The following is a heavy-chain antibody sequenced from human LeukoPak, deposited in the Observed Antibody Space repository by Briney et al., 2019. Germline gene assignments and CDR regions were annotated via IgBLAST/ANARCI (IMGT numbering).Heavy chain of an antibody. CDR3: AGRRSSGWYAY. Sequence: QPGGSLRLSCATSGFTVSSNYMSWVHQAPGKGLEWVSVIYDSGTTYYADSVKGRFLIFRDTSKNTVDLQMNSLRVEDTAVYYCAGRRSSGWYAYWGQGTLVTVSS. CDR2: IYDSGTT. V-gene: IGHV3-53*01. J-gene: IGHJ4*02. D-gene: IGHD6-19*01. CDR1: GFTVSSNY.